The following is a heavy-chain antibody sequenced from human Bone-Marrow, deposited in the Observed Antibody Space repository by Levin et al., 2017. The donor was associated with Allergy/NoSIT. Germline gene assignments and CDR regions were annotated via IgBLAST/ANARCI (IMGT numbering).Heavy chain of an antibody. CDR2: INPNSGGT. V-gene: IGHV1-2*02. CDR1: GYTFTGYY. CDR3: AREGPTRQIRDYGDYD. D-gene: IGHD4-17*01. J-gene: IGHJ4*02. Sequence: GESLKISCKASGYTFTGYYMHWVRQAPGQGLEWMGWINPNSGGTNYAQKFQGRVTMTRDTSISTAYMELSRLRSDDTAVYYCAREGPTRQIRDYGDYDWGQGTLVTVSS.